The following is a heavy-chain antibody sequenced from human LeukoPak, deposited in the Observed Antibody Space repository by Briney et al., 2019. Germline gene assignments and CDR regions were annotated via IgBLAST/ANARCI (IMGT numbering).Heavy chain of an antibody. CDR2: ITSNGGST. CDR3: ARSRGLDLHYYCYMDV. J-gene: IGHJ6*03. V-gene: IGHV3-64*01. D-gene: IGHD3-10*01. CDR1: GFPFSSYT. Sequence: GGSLRLPCAVSGFPFSSYTMHWLRQAPGKGLEYVSAITSNGGSTYYANSVKGRFTISRDNSKNTLYLQMGSLRVEDMAVYYCARSRGLDLHYYCYMDVWGKGTTVTVSS.